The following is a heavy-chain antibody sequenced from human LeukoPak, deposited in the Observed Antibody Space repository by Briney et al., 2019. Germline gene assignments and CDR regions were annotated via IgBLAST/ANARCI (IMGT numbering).Heavy chain of an antibody. CDR3: ARVIYSGWEGELSD. CDR2: INSDGSTT. Sequence: QPGGSLRLSCTASGFTFSGYLMHWVRQAPGKGLVWVSRINSDGSTTIYADSVMGRFTISRDNAKNTLYLQMNSLTAEDTAVYYCARVIYSGWEGELSDWGQGTVITVSS. CDR1: GFTFSGYL. V-gene: IGHV3-74*01. D-gene: IGHD6-19*01. J-gene: IGHJ4*02.